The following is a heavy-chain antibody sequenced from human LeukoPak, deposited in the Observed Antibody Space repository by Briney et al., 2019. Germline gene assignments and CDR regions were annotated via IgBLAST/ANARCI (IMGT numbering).Heavy chain of an antibody. D-gene: IGHD3-22*01. V-gene: IGHV4-39*07. J-gene: IGHJ4*02. CDR1: GGSISSSNYY. CDR3: ARKPIVNSAWYYFDY. CDR2: IYYLGST. Sequence: SETLSLTCTVSGGSISSSNYYWGWIRQPPGKGLEWIGNIYYLGSTYYNPSLKSRVTMSVDTSKNQFSLKLSSVTAADTAVYYCARKPIVNSAWYYFDYWGQGTLVTVSS.